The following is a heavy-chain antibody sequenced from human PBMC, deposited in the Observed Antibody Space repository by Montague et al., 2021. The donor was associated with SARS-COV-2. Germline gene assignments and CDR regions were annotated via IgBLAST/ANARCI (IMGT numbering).Heavy chain of an antibody. J-gene: IGHJ4*02. D-gene: IGHD6-13*01. CDR2: IYSGGST. Sequence: SLRLSCAASGFTVSSNYMSWVRQAPGKGLEWVSVIYSGGSTYYXXXVXXRFTISRDNSKNTLYLQMNSLRAEDTAVYYCARDLGGAAAGNFDYWGQGTLVTVSS. CDR3: ARDLGGAAAGNFDY. CDR1: GFTVSSNY. V-gene: IGHV3-66*01.